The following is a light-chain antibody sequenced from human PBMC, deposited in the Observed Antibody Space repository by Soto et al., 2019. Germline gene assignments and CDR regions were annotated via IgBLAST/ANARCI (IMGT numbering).Light chain of an antibody. CDR3: QQYNNWPRT. V-gene: IGKV3-20*01. J-gene: IGKJ1*01. CDR2: GAS. CDR1: QRVRGDS. Sequence: EIVLTQSPGTLSLSPGERATLSCRASQRVRGDSLAWYQQTPGQPPRFLIYGASSRATGIPDRFSASGSGTDFTLTISRLEPEDFAVYYCQQYNNWPRTFGQGTKVEIK.